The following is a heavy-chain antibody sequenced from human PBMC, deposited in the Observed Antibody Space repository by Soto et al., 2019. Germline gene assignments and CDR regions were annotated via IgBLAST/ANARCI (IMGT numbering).Heavy chain of an antibody. Sequence: EVQLVESGGGLVQPGGSLRLSCEASGFTFTTCWMTWVRQAPGKGLEWVANINKDGSEKYYVDSVKGRFTISRDNAKNSLLLQMKSLRAEDTSVYYCATHPCDVNYYGFFDYWGQGALVTVSS. V-gene: IGHV3-7*03. CDR3: ATHPCDVNYYGFFDY. CDR2: INKDGSEK. CDR1: GFTFTTCW. D-gene: IGHD3-22*01. J-gene: IGHJ4*02.